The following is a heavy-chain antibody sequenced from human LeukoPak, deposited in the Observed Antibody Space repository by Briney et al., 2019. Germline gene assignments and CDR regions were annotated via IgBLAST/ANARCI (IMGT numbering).Heavy chain of an antibody. Sequence: PSETLSLTCAVYGGSFSDYFWNWIRQPPGKGLEWIGEINHGGGTRYNPSLKSRATISVDTSKRQFSLNLTSVTAADTAVYYCARGEDGTGDYRPTYFDSWGQGTLVTVSS. D-gene: IGHD4-17*01. J-gene: IGHJ4*02. V-gene: IGHV4-34*01. CDR3: ARGEDGTGDYRPTYFDS. CDR1: GGSFSDYF. CDR2: INHGGGT.